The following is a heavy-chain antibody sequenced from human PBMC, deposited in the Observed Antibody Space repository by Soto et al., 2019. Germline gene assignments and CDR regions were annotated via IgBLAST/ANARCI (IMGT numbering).Heavy chain of an antibody. CDR3: ARHGDSTVVTDFDF. V-gene: IGHV4-39*01. Sequence: SETLSLTCTVSGGSIISGSYFWGWIRQPPGQGLEWIGNIYYSGSTYYNPSLKSRVTISVDTSKNQFSLKLSSVTAADTAVYYCARHGDSTVVTDFDFWGQGTLVTVSS. J-gene: IGHJ4*02. D-gene: IGHD2-15*01. CDR1: GGSIISGSYF. CDR2: IYYSGST.